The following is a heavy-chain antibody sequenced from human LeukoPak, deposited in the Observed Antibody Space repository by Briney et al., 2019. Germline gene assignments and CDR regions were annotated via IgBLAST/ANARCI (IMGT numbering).Heavy chain of an antibody. J-gene: IGHJ6*02. CDR1: GFTFSSYW. V-gene: IGHV3-7*01. CDR2: IKQDGSEK. Sequence: GGSPRLSCAASGFTFSSYWMSWVRQAPGKGLEWVANIKQDGSEKYYVDSVKGRFTISRDNAKNSLYLQMNSLRAEDTAVYYCARDERDFYDSSGYYGMDVWGQGTTVTVSS. D-gene: IGHD3-22*01. CDR3: ARDERDFYDSSGYYGMDV.